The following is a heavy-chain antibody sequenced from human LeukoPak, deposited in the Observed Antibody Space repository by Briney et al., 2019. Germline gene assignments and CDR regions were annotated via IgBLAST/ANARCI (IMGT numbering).Heavy chain of an antibody. Sequence: SETLSLTCTVAGGSISSYYWSWIRQPAGKGLEWIGRIYTSGSTNYNPSLKSRVTMSVDTSKNQFFLKLSSVTAADTAVYYCARDGYMVRANWFDPWAREPWSPSPQ. D-gene: IGHD3-10*01. V-gene: IGHV4-4*07. CDR1: GGSISSYY. CDR2: IYTSGST. J-gene: IGHJ5*02. CDR3: ARDGYMVRANWFDP.